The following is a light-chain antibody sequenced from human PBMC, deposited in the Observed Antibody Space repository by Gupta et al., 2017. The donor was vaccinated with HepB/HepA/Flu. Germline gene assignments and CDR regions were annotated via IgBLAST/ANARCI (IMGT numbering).Light chain of an antibody. J-gene: IGKJ1*01. Sequence: DIVLTQSPGTLSLSPGERATLSCRASQRVSSSFLAWYQQKPGQAPRLLIYGASSRATGIPDTFSGSGSGTDFTLTISRLEPEDFAVYYCQQYGSSPGTFGQGTKVEIK. V-gene: IGKV3-20*01. CDR3: QQYGSSPGT. CDR2: GAS. CDR1: QRVSSSF.